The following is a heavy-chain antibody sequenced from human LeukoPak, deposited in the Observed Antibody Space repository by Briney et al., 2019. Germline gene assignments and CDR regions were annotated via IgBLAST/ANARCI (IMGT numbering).Heavy chain of an antibody. CDR2: INHSGST. D-gene: IGHD3-16*01. CDR3: ARGQRGSSPSFFLPTNWFDP. CDR1: GGSFSGYY. Sequence: KPSETLSLTCAVYGGSFSGYYWSWIRQPPGKGLEWIGEINHSGSTNYNPSLKSRVTISVDTSKNQFSLKLSSVTAADTAVYYCARGQRGSSPSFFLPTNWFDPWGQGTLVTVSS. V-gene: IGHV4-34*01. J-gene: IGHJ5*02.